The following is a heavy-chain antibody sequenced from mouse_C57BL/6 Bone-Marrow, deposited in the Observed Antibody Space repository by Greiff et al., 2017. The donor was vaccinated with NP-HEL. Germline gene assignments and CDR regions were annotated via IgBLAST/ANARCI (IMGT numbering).Heavy chain of an antibody. CDR2: IYPRSGNT. V-gene: IGHV1-81*01. CDR1: GYTFTSYG. Sequence: VQLQQSGAELVRPGASVKLSCKASGYTFTSYGISWVKQRTGQGLEWIGEIYPRSGNTYYNEKFKGQATLTADKSSSPASMELRSLTSEDYAVFFCVRGGYFWGQGTTLTVSS. CDR3: VRGGYF. D-gene: IGHD3-2*02. J-gene: IGHJ2*01.